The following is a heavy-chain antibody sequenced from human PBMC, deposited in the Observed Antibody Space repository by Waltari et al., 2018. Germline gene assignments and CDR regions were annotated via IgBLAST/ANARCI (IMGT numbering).Heavy chain of an antibody. CDR1: GFTFRSSR. CDR2: VSYDGNKK. J-gene: IGHJ3*02. D-gene: IGHD4-4*01. V-gene: IGHV3-30*18. CDR3: AKGPSPMTAVTIDAFDI. Sequence: QVQLVESGGGVVQPGRSLRPPCAASGFTFRSSRLHGVAPAPGKGLEWVAVVSYDGNKKYYADSVKGRFTISRDNSKNTLSLQMDSLGADDMAVYYCAKGPSPMTAVTIDAFDIWGQGTMVTVSS.